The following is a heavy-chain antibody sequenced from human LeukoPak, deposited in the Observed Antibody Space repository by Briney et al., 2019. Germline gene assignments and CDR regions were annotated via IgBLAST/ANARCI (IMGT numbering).Heavy chain of an antibody. CDR1: GYTFTGYY. V-gene: IGHV1-2*02. Sequence: ASVKVSCKASGYTFTGYYMHWVRQAPGQGLEWMGWINPNSGGTNHAQKFQGRVTMTRDTSISTAYMELSRLRSDDTAVYYCARDLGCQLLYFGYWGQGTLVTVSS. CDR3: ARDLGCQLLYFGY. J-gene: IGHJ4*02. D-gene: IGHD2-2*01. CDR2: INPNSGGT.